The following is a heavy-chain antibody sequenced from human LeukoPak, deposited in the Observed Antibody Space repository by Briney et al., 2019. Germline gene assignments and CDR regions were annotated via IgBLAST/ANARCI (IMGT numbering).Heavy chain of an antibody. D-gene: IGHD2/OR15-2a*01. V-gene: IGHV3-53*01. CDR3: AKARGPEYLYGEYYFDS. CDR2: IYRDGSA. Sequence: GGSLRLSCVPSGFTVSSIYMSWVRQSPERGLQWVSIIYRDGSAYYADSVKGRFTIFRDNSKNTLYLQMDSLRPEDTAVYYCAKARGPEYLYGEYYFDSWGQGTLVTVSS. CDR1: GFTVSSIY. J-gene: IGHJ4*02.